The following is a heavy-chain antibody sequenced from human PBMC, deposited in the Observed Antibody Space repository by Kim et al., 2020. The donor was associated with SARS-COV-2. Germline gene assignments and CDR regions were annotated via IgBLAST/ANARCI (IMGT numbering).Heavy chain of an antibody. Sequence: GGSLRLSCAASGFTFSGSAMHWVRQASGKGLEWVGRIRSKANSYATAYAASVKGRFTISRDDSKNTAYLQMNSLKTEDTAVYYCTRGSSRNDYWGQGTLVTVSS. CDR1: GFTFSGSA. D-gene: IGHD6-13*01. CDR3: TRGSSRNDY. CDR2: IRSKANSYAT. J-gene: IGHJ4*02. V-gene: IGHV3-73*01.